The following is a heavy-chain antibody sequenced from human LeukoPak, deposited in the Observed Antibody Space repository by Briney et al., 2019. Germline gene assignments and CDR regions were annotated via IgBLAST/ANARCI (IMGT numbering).Heavy chain of an antibody. CDR3: ARFSTRYYGMDV. CDR2: ISFSVGST. Sequence: GGSLRLSCAASGFSFNSYAMTWVRQAPGRGLEWVSSISFSVGSTYYADSVKGRFTISRDNSKNMLYLQMNSLRAEDTAVYYCARFSTRYYGMDVWGQGTTVTVSS. D-gene: IGHD3-3*01. CDR1: GFSFNSYA. J-gene: IGHJ6*02. V-gene: IGHV3-23*01.